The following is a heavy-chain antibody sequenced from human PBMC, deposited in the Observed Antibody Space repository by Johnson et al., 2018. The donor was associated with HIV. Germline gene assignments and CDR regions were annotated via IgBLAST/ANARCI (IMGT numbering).Heavy chain of an antibody. Sequence: QVQLVESGGGLVQPGGSLRLSCVASGFPFSQYWMSWVRQAPGKGLEWVAVISYDGSNKYYTDSVKGRFTISRDNSKNTLYLHMKSLKTEDTAVYFCTTLPPTWRAFHIWGQGTMVTVSS. V-gene: IGHV3-30*03. CDR2: ISYDGSNK. D-gene: IGHD4-11*01. J-gene: IGHJ3*02. CDR1: GFPFSQYW. CDR3: TTLPPTWRAFHI.